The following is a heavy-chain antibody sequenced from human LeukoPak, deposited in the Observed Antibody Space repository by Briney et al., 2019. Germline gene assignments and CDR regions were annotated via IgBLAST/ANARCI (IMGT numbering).Heavy chain of an antibody. V-gene: IGHV1-2*02. CDR1: GYTFTAYY. Sequence: VASVKVSCKASGYTFTAYYMHWVRQAPGQGPEWMGWINPNSGVTNYAQKFQGRVIMTSDTSISTAYMEFSRLRSDDTAMYYCARIFPKSSENYDFWGQGTLVTVSS. CDR3: ARIFPKSSENYDF. CDR2: INPNSGVT. J-gene: IGHJ4*02. D-gene: IGHD3-3*01.